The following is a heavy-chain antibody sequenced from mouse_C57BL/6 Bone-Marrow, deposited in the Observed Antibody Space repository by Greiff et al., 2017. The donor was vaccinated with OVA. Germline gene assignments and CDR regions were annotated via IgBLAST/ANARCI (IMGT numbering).Heavy chain of an antibody. CDR1: GFTFSSYG. Sequence: EVMLVESGGDLVKPGGSLKLSCAASGFTFSSYGMSWVRQTPDKRLEWVATISSGGSYTYYPDSVKGRFTISRDNAKNTLYLQMSSLKSEDTAMYYCARHYYGSSYYFDYWGQGTTLTVSS. V-gene: IGHV5-6*01. D-gene: IGHD1-1*01. CDR2: ISSGGSYT. CDR3: ARHYYGSSYYFDY. J-gene: IGHJ2*01.